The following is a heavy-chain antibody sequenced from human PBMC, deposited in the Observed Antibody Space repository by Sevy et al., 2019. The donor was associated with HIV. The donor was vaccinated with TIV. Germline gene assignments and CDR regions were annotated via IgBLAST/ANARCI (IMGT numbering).Heavy chain of an antibody. D-gene: IGHD3-22*01. CDR2: IFPDDSET. J-gene: IGHJ4*02. V-gene: IGHV5-51*01. Sequence: GESLKISCKGSGYSFTSHWIGWVRHMPGKGLEWIGIIFPDDSETRYSPSFQGQVTFSADKSINTAYLQWGSLKASDTAMYYCATSRSGYFDSSGYYIYWGQGTLVTVSS. CDR3: ATSRSGYFDSSGYYIY. CDR1: GYSFTSHW.